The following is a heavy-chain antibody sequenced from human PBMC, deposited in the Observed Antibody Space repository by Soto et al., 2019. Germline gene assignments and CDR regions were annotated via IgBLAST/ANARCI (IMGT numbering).Heavy chain of an antibody. J-gene: IGHJ3*02. CDR2: ISAYNGNT. D-gene: IGHD5-18*01. V-gene: IGHV1-18*01. Sequence: APAKPSWKECGYAITGYCMRWPQQAPGQGLEWMGWISAYNGNTNYAQKLQGRVTMTTDTSTSTAYMELRSLRSDDTAVYYCARSDTAMVTDAFDIWGQGTMVTVSS. CDR1: GYAITGYC. CDR3: ARSDTAMVTDAFDI.